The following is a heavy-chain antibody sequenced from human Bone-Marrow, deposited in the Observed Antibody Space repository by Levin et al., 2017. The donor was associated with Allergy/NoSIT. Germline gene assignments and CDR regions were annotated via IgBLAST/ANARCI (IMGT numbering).Heavy chain of an antibody. J-gene: IGHJ6*02. CDR2: IHSGDTT. CDR1: GFTVSGTD. V-gene: IGHV3-66*01. CDR3: ASRSVRFLGTPPSGFAWGYDG. D-gene: IGHD3-3*01. Sequence: QAGGSLRLSCAASGFTVSGTDMSWLRQAPGKGLEWVSVIHSGDTTYYADSVKGRFTISRDNSKNTLSLQMNSLRVEDTAVYYCASRSVRFLGTPPSGFAWGYDGWGQGTTVTVSS.